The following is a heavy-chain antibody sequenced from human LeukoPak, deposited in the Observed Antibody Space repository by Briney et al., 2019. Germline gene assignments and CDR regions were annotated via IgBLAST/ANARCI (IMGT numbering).Heavy chain of an antibody. D-gene: IGHD4-17*01. CDR2: IRSDGSNK. CDR1: GFTFSDFG. V-gene: IGHV3-30*02. Sequence: VGSLRLSCAASGFTFSDFGMHWVRQAPGKGLEWVALIRSDGSNKYYAESVKGRFTISRDSSKNTLFLQMNSLRVEDTAVYYCAKDRDDYGHDCWGQGVLVTVST. J-gene: IGHJ4*02. CDR3: AKDRDDYGHDC.